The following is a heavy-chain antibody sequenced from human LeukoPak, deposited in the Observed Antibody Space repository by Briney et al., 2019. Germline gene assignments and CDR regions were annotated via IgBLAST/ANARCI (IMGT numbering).Heavy chain of an antibody. D-gene: IGHD3-3*01. CDR1: GFTVSSNY. Sequence: GGSLRLSCAASGFTVSSNYMSWVRQPPGKGLEWVSVIYSGGSTYYADSVKGRFTISRDNSKNTLYLQMNSLRAEDTAVYYCARGLGTIFGVVNDAFDIWGQGTMVTVSS. J-gene: IGHJ3*02. CDR2: IYSGGST. V-gene: IGHV3-66*02. CDR3: ARGLGTIFGVVNDAFDI.